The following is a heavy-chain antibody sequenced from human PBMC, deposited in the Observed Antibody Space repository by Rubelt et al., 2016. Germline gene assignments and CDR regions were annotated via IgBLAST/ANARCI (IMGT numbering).Heavy chain of an antibody. V-gene: IGHV3-23*01. J-gene: IGHJ4*02. D-gene: IGHD2-2*01. CDR3: VRAETYCGETSCSGSLDY. Sequence: EVHLSESGGGLEQPGGSLRLSCAASGFTFGNYHLTWVRQAPGKGLEWVSSINGPGDRTYYAASVRGRFTISRDHAKNSLYLQMNSLRAEDTAVYYCVRAETYCGETSCSGSLDYWGQGTLVTVSS. CDR1: GFTFGNYH. CDR2: INGPGDRT.